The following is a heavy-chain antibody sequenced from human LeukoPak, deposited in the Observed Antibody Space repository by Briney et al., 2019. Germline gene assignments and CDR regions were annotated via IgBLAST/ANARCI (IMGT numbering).Heavy chain of an antibody. Sequence: PGGTLRLSCAASGFTFSSYTMNWVCQAPGKGLERVSYISSGNSNIYYADSVKGRLTIFRDNSKNTQYLQLNSLRAEDTAVYYFAKDRSGVGATYDYWGQGPLVTVSS. CDR3: AKDRSGVGATYDY. CDR2: ISSGNSNI. D-gene: IGHD1-26*01. J-gene: IGHJ4*02. CDR1: GFTFSSYT. V-gene: IGHV3-48*01.